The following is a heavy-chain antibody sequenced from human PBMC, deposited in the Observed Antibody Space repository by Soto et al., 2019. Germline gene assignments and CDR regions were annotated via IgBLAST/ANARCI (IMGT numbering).Heavy chain of an antibody. D-gene: IGHD6-19*01. Sequence: QVQLQESGPGLVKPSETLSLTCTVSGGSVSSGSYYWSWIRQPPGKGLEWIGYFYYSGSTNYTPSLTSRVTISVDTSKNQFSLKLSSVTAADTAVYSCARGIEGWYQGRYYYGMDVWGQGTTVTVSS. CDR1: GGSVSSGSYY. V-gene: IGHV4-61*01. J-gene: IGHJ6*02. CDR3: ARGIEGWYQGRYYYGMDV. CDR2: FYYSGST.